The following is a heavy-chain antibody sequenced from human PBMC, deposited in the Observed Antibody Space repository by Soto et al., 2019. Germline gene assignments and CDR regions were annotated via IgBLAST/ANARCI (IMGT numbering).Heavy chain of an antibody. CDR3: ARVGRGYSYGSDDY. CDR1: GFTFSSYA. Sequence: QVQLVESGGGVVQPGRSLRLSCAASGFTFSSYAMHWVRQAPGKGLEWVAVISYDGSNKYYADSVKGRFTISRDNSKNTLYLQMNSLRAEDTAVYYCARVGRGYSYGSDDYWGQGTLVTVSS. CDR2: ISYDGSNK. D-gene: IGHD5-18*01. V-gene: IGHV3-30-3*01. J-gene: IGHJ4*02.